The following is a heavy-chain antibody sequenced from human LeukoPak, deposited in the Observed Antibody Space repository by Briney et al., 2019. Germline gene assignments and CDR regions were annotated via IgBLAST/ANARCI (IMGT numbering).Heavy chain of an antibody. J-gene: IGHJ4*02. CDR1: GFTFSSYA. Sequence: PGGSLRLSCAASGFTFSSYAMSWVRQAPGKGLEWVSAISGSGGSTYYADSVKGRFTISRDNAKNTVYLQMNSLRAEDTAVYYCARGSGSYTRPVDCWGQGSLVTVSS. CDR3: ARGSGSYTRPVDC. D-gene: IGHD1-26*01. CDR2: ISGSGGST. V-gene: IGHV3-23*01.